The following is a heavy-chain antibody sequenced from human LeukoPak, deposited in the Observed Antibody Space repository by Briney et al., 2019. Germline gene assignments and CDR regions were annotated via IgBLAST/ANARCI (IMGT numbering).Heavy chain of an antibody. J-gene: IGHJ6*02. CDR1: GYTFTSYD. D-gene: IGHD2-15*01. Sequence: ASVKVSCKASGYTFTSYDINWVRQATGQGLEWMGWMNPNSGNTGYAQKFQGRVTITRNTSISTAYMELSSLRSEDTAVYYCARALFIAYYYGMDVWGQGTTVTVSS. CDR2: MNPNSGNT. V-gene: IGHV1-8*03. CDR3: ARALFIAYYYGMDV.